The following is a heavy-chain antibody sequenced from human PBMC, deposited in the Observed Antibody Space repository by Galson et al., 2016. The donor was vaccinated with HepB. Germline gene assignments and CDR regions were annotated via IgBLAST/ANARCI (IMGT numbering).Heavy chain of an antibody. CDR1: GFTFSDYY. V-gene: IGHV3-11*06. CDR2: ISSSGTYT. Sequence: SLRLSCAASGFTFSDYYMSWIRQAPGKGLEWVSYISSSGTYTNYADSVKGRFTISRDNAKNSLYLQMNSLRAEDTAVYYCARGGYSNSFDYWGQGTLVIVSS. CDR3: ARGGYSNSFDY. J-gene: IGHJ4*02. D-gene: IGHD4-11*01.